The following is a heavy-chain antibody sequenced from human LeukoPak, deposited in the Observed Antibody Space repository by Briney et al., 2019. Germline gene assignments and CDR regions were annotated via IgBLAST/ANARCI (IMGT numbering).Heavy chain of an antibody. J-gene: IGHJ4*02. CDR3: ARSWELDYYFDY. Sequence: SETLSLTCTVSGGSISRYYWSWIRQPPGKGLEWIGYIYYSGSTNYNPSLKSRVTISVDTSKNQFSLKLSSVTAADTAVYYCARSWELDYYFDYWGQGTLVTVSS. CDR2: IYYSGST. V-gene: IGHV4-59*08. CDR1: GGSISRYY. D-gene: IGHD1-26*01.